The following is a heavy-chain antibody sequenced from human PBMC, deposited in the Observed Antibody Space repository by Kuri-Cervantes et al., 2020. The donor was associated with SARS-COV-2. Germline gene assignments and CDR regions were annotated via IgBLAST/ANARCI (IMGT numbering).Heavy chain of an antibody. D-gene: IGHD3-3*01. Sequence: GGSLRLSCVASGFTFSSYAMHWVRQAPGKGLEWVAVISYDGSNKYYADSVKGRFTISRDNSKNTLYLQMNSLRAEDTAVYYCARGGYDFWSGYYGEDYYYYYGMDVWGQGTTVTVSS. V-gene: IGHV3-30-3*01. J-gene: IGHJ6*02. CDR1: GFTFSSYA. CDR3: ARGGYDFWSGYYGEDYYYYYGMDV. CDR2: ISYDGSNK.